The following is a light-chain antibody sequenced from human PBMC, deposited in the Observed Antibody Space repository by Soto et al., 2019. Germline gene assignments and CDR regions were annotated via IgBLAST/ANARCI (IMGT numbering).Light chain of an antibody. Sequence: DIQMTQSPSSLSASVGHRVTITCRASQSISSYLNWYQQKPGKAPKLMIYAASSLQSGVPSRFSGSGSGTDFTLTICSLQPEDCATYYCQQRDITPPTFGQGTRLEIK. CDR2: AAS. CDR1: QSISSY. J-gene: IGKJ5*01. V-gene: IGKV1-39*01. CDR3: QQRDITPPT.